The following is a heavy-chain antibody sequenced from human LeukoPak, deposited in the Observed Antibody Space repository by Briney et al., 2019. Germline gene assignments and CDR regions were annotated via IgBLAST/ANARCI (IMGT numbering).Heavy chain of an antibody. CDR1: GYTFTSCY. Sequence: SEKVSCRASGYTFTSCYINGVRHPTGQGLEWMGWMNPNSGNTGYAQKFQGRVTMTRNTSISTAYMELSSLRSEDTAVYYCARGLLGRLDYWGQGTLVTVSS. V-gene: IGHV1-8*01. CDR3: ARGLLGRLDY. J-gene: IGHJ4*02. D-gene: IGHD3-10*01. CDR2: MNPNSGNT.